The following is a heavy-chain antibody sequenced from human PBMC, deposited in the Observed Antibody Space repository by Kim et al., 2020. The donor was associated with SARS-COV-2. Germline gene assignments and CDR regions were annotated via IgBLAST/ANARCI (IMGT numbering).Heavy chain of an antibody. J-gene: IGHJ3*02. Sequence: GGSLRLSCAASGFTFSSYAMSWVRQAPGKGLDWVSAISGSGCSTYYADSVKGRFTISRDNSKNTLYLQMNSLRAEDTAVYYCAKDSKSRGDPDAFDIWGQGTIVTVPS. V-gene: IGHV3-23*01. D-gene: IGHD2-21*02. CDR3: AKDSKSRGDPDAFDI. CDR2: ISGSGCST. CDR1: GFTFSSYA.